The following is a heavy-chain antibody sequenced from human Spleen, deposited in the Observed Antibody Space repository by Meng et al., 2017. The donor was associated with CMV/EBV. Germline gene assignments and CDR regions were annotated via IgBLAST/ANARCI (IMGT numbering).Heavy chain of an antibody. Sequence: GGSLRLSCAASGFTFSSYAMSWVRQAPGKGLEWVSAISGSGGSTYYADSVKGRFTISRDNSKNTLYLQMNSLRAEDTAVYYCAKVVLSGSYDYYGMDVWGQGTTVTVSS. V-gene: IGHV3-23*01. CDR3: AKVVLSGSYDYYGMDV. J-gene: IGHJ6*02. D-gene: IGHD1-26*01. CDR2: ISGSGGST. CDR1: GFTFSSYA.